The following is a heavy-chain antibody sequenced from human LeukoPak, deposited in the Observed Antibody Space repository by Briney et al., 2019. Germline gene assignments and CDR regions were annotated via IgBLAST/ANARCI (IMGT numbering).Heavy chain of an antibody. CDR2: ISSSSSYT. CDR1: GFTFSDYY. Sequence: GGSLRLSCAASGFTFSDYYMSWIRQAPGKGLEWVSYISSSSSYTNYADSVKGRFTISRDNAKNSLYLQMNSLRAEDTAVYYCASAYSRSWSSFDPWGQGTLVTVSS. D-gene: IGHD6-13*01. J-gene: IGHJ5*02. V-gene: IGHV3-11*06. CDR3: ASAYSRSWSSFDP.